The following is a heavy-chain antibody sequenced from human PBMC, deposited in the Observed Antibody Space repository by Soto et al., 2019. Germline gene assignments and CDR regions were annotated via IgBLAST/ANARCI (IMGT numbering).Heavy chain of an antibody. CDR3: ARDPPYCGGDCYSFDY. V-gene: IGHV3-33*01. J-gene: IGHJ4*02. D-gene: IGHD2-21*02. CDR1: GFTFSSYG. CDR2: IWYDGSNK. Sequence: PGGSLRLSCAASGFTFSSYGMHWVRQAPGKGLEWVSVIWYDGSNKYYADSVKGRFTISRDNSNNTLYLQMNSLRAEDTAVYYCARDPPYCGGDCYSFDYWGQGTLVTVSS.